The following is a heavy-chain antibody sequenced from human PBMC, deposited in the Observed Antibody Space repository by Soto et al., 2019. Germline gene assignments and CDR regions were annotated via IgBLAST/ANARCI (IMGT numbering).Heavy chain of an antibody. CDR2: ISGSGGST. D-gene: IGHD6-13*01. Sequence: GGSLRLSCAASGFTFSSYAMSWVRQAPGKGLEWVSAISGSGGSTYYADSVKGRLSISRDNSKNTLYLQMNSLRAEDTAVYYCAKLSSPINDLAAAGPDYWGQGTLVTVSS. CDR3: AKLSSPINDLAAAGPDY. V-gene: IGHV3-23*01. CDR1: GFTFSSYA. J-gene: IGHJ4*02.